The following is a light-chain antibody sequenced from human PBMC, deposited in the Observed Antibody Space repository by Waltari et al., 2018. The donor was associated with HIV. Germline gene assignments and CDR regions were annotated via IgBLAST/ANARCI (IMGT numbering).Light chain of an antibody. Sequence: SFELTQPPSVSVSPGQTASITCSGDKSGEKDSCCYQQKPGQSPVLVIYEDTKRPSGIPERFSASNSGQTATLTISGTQAMDEADYYCQTWDSTTVVFGGGTKLTVL. J-gene: IGLJ2*01. CDR1: KSGEKD. CDR2: EDT. CDR3: QTWDSTTVV. V-gene: IGLV3-1*01.